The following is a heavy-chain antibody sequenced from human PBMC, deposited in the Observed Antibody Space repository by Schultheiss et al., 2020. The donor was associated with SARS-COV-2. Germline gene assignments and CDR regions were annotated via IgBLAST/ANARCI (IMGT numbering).Heavy chain of an antibody. D-gene: IGHD3-10*01. J-gene: IGHJ3*02. CDR1: GFTFSSYA. V-gene: IGHV3-48*01. CDR2: ISSSSSTI. Sequence: VGSLRLSCAASGFTFSSYAMSWVRQAPGKGLEWVSYISSSSSTIYYADSVKGRFTISRDNAKNSLYLQMNSLRAEDTAVYYCARDREEDAFDIWGQGTMVTVSS. CDR3: ARDREEDAFDI.